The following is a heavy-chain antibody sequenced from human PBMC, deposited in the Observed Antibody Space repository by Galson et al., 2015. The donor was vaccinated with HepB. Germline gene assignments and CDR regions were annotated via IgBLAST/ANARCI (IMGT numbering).Heavy chain of an antibody. D-gene: IGHD5-12*01. V-gene: IGHV1-18*01. CDR3: AREPLGSKVPRGYTDY. CDR1: GYTFTSYG. Sequence: SVKVSCKASGYTFTSYGISWVRQAPGQGLEWMGWISAYNGNTNYAQKLQGRVTMTTDTSTSTAYMELGSLRSDDTAVYYCAREPLGSKVPRGYTDYWGQGTLVTVSS. CDR2: ISAYNGNT. J-gene: IGHJ4*02.